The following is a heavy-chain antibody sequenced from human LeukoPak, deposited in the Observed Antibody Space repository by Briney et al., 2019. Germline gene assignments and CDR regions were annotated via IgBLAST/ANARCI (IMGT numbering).Heavy chain of an antibody. CDR2: INNNGGST. Sequence: GGSLRLSCAASGFTFSGYAMHWVRQAPGKGLEYVSAINNNGGSTYYANSVKGRFIISRDNSKNTLYLQMGSLRAEDMAVYYCARSVNYYYGMDVWGQGTTVTVCS. CDR1: GFTFSGYA. J-gene: IGHJ6*02. CDR3: ARSVNYYYGMDV. D-gene: IGHD4-11*01. V-gene: IGHV3-64*01.